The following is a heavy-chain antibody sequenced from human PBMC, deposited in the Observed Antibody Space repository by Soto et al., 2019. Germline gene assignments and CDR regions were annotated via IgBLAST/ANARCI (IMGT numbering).Heavy chain of an antibody. CDR1: GFTFSSYG. CDR3: AKEDTDGDEYFQH. Sequence: GGSLRLSCAASGFTFSSYGMHWVRQAPGKGLEWVAVISYDGSNKYYADSVKGRFTISRDNSKNTLYLQMNSLRAEDTAVYYCAKEDTDGDEYFQHWGQGTLVTVSS. D-gene: IGHD7-27*01. CDR2: ISYDGSNK. V-gene: IGHV3-30*18. J-gene: IGHJ1*01.